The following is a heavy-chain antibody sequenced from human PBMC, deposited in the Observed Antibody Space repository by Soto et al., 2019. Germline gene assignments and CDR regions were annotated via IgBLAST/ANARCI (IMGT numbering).Heavy chain of an antibody. CDR1: GYTFTSYG. J-gene: IGHJ6*03. Sequence: QVQLVQSGAEVKKPGASVKVSCKASGYTFTSYGISWVRQAPGQGLEWMGWISAYNGNKNYAQKLQGRVTMTTDTSTSTAYMELRRLRSDDTAVYYCARGSWFGEFGYYYYMDVWGKGTTVTVAS. D-gene: IGHD3-10*01. V-gene: IGHV1-18*01. CDR2: ISAYNGNK. CDR3: ARGSWFGEFGYYYYMDV.